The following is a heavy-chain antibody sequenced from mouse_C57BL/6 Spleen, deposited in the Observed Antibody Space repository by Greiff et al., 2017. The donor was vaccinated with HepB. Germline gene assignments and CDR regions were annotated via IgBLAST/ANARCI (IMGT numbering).Heavy chain of an antibody. CDR3: ARYYGSSYWYFDV. D-gene: IGHD1-1*01. V-gene: IGHV7-3*01. Sequence: EVMLVESGGGLVQPGGSLSLSCAASGFTFTDYYMSWVRQPPGKALEWLGFIRNKANGYTTEYSASVKGRFTISRDNSQSILYIQMNALRAEDSATYYCARYYGSSYWYFDVWGTGTTVTVSS. J-gene: IGHJ1*03. CDR1: GFTFTDYY. CDR2: IRNKANGYTT.